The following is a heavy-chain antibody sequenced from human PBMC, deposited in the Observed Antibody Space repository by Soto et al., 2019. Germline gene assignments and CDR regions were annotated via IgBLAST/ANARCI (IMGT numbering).Heavy chain of an antibody. CDR2: AYHNGLT. D-gene: IGHD6-19*01. Sequence: PSETLSLTCAVSGDSVTSNVWWSWVRQPPGKGLGWIGEAYHNGLTDYNPSLKSRVTMSVDTSKNEFSLKLTSLTAADTAIYYCARDAAVPGESDRFDYWGQGTLVTVSS. CDR3: ARDAAVPGESDRFDY. J-gene: IGHJ4*02. CDR1: GDSVTSNVW. V-gene: IGHV4-4*02.